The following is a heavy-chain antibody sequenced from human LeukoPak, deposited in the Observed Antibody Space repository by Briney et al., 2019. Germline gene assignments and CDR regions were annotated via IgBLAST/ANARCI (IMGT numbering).Heavy chain of an antibody. V-gene: IGHV3-64*01. CDR1: GFTFRSYG. Sequence: GGSLRLSCAASGFTFRSYGMHWVRQAPGKGLEYVAAVSSNGGSTDYANSVKGRFTISRDNSKNTLYLQMDSLRPEDTAVYYCVKDQKVGPADYYFDYWGQGTLVTISS. CDR3: VKDQKVGPADYYFDY. CDR2: VSSNGGST. J-gene: IGHJ4*02. D-gene: IGHD1-26*01.